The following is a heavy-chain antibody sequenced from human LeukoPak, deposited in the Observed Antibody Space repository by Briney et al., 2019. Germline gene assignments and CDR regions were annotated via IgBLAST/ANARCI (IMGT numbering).Heavy chain of an antibody. Sequence: SETLSLTCSVSGGSISGYQWTWIRQAAGKGLEWIGRIYTSGSTDYNPSLKGRVTMSVDTSKNEFSLKLSSVTAADTAVYHCARLSSSSSPEDYWGQGTLVTVSS. J-gene: IGHJ4*02. CDR2: IYTSGST. CDR3: ARLSSSSSPEDY. V-gene: IGHV4-4*07. D-gene: IGHD2-2*01. CDR1: GGSISGYQ.